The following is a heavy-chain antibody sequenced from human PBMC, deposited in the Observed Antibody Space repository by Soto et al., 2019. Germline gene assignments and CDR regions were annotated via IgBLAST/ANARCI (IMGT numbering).Heavy chain of an antibody. J-gene: IGHJ4*02. CDR3: ASWSSPRAYYFDY. V-gene: IGHV4-39*01. Sequence: SETLSLTCTVSGGSISSSSYYWGWIRQPPGKGLEWIGSIYYSGSTYYNPSLKSRVTISVDTSKNQFSLKLSSVTAADTAVYYCASWSSPRAYYFDYWGQGTLVTVSS. CDR1: GGSISSSSYY. CDR2: IYYSGST. D-gene: IGHD1-26*01.